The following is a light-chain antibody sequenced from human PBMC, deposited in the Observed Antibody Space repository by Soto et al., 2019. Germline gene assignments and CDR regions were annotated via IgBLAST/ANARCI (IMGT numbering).Light chain of an antibody. V-gene: IGKV3-11*01. Sequence: EIVLTQSPGTLSLSPGERATLSCRASQSVSSNLAWYQQKPGQAPRLLIYDASNRATAIPARFSGGGSGTDFTLTISSLEPEDVAVDYCQQRSNWPPITFGQGTRLEIK. J-gene: IGKJ5*01. CDR3: QQRSNWPPIT. CDR2: DAS. CDR1: QSVSSN.